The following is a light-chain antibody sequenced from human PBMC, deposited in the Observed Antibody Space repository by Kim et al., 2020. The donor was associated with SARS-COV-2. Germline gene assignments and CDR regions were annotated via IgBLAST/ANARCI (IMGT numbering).Light chain of an antibody. V-gene: IGKV1-17*01. CDR1: QGIGSN. Sequence: ASLGNRVTITCRGGQGIGSNLGGYQRKPGKAPTRLINVDSTLEHGVPSRFGEGDSGPKFTLTISSLQPEEFATNYCLRHLAYPRTLCQGTKVDIK. J-gene: IGKJ1*01. CDR3: LRHLAYPRT. CDR2: VDS.